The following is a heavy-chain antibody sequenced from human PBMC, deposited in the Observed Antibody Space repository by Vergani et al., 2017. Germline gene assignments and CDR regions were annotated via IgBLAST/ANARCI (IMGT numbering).Heavy chain of an antibody. CDR3: ARVPLLVRFLEWLPLDY. CDR2: IWYDGSNK. CDR1: GFTFSSYA. V-gene: IGHV3-33*08. J-gene: IGHJ4*02. Sequence: QVQLVESGGGVVQPGRSLRLSCAASGFTFSSYAMHWVRQAPGKGLEWVAVIWYDGSNKYYADSVKGRFTISRDNSKNTLYLQMNSLRAEDTAVYYCARVPLLVRFLEWLPLDYWGQGTLVTVSS. D-gene: IGHD3-3*01.